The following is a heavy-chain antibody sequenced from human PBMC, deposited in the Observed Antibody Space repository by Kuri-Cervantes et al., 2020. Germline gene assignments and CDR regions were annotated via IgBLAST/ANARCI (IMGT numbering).Heavy chain of an antibody. CDR1: GYSISSGYY. Sequence: SQTLSLTRAVLGYSISSGYYWSWIRQPPGKGLEWIGYVYYSGSTYYNPSLKSRVTISVDTSKNQLFVKLSSVTAADTAVYYCARVGALDTFDIWGQGTMVTVSS. V-gene: IGHV4-30-4*08. J-gene: IGHJ3*02. D-gene: IGHD3-10*01. CDR2: VYYSGST. CDR3: ARVGALDTFDI.